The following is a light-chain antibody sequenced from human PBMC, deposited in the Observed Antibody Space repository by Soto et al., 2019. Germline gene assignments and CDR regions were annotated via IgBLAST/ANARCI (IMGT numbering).Light chain of an antibody. CDR1: QSISDY. J-gene: IGKJ3*01. CDR3: QQSFSTPRYT. CDR2: SAS. Sequence: DIQMTQSPPSLSASVGDRVTISCRASQSISDYLNWYQQKPGKAPKLLIYSASSLQSGVPSRFSGSVSGTDFTLTISSLQPEDFATYYCQQSFSTPRYTFGPGTKVDI. V-gene: IGKV1-39*01.